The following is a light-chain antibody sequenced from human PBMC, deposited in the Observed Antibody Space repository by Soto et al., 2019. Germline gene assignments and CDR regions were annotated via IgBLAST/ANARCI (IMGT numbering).Light chain of an antibody. V-gene: IGKV2D-30*01. CDR3: MQGTHWRGT. Sequence: DVVMTQSPLSLPVTLGQPASISCRSSQSLVYSDGNTYLNWFQQMPGQSPRRLIYKVSNWDSGVPARFGGSGSGTDYTLKISRVEAEDVGVYYCMQGTHWRGTFGQGTKVEIK. CDR1: QSLVYSDGNTY. CDR2: KVS. J-gene: IGKJ1*01.